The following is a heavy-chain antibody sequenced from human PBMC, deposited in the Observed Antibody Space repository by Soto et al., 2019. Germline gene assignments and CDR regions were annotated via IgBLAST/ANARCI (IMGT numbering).Heavy chain of an antibody. V-gene: IGHV3-23*01. CDR3: AKMGGGNLTKLFHV. Sequence: PWGSLRLSCASSGFTFSDFAMSWVRKAPGKGLEWVSTFTAAGRNTFYADSVKGRFTISRDNSKSTLYLHVNSLRVDDTAVYYCAKMGGGNLTKLFHVWGQGTLVTVSS. J-gene: IGHJ1*01. CDR2: FTAAGRNT. CDR1: GFTFSDFA. D-gene: IGHD6-6*01.